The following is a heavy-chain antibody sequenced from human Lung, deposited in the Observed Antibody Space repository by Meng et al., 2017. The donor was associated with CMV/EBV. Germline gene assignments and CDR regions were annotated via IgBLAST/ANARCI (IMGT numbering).Heavy chain of an antibody. V-gene: IGHV6-1*01. CDR1: GDRVSSNSAA. Sequence: SETLSLXCAISGDRVSSNSAAWNWIRQSPSRGLVWLGRTYYRSRWYNDHAPSVKSRITINPDTSKNQFSLQLKPVTPEDTAVYYCVRDAGKCLDAFDIWGQGXLVTVSS. J-gene: IGHJ4*02. D-gene: IGHD3-16*01. CDR3: VRDAGKCLDAFDI. CDR2: TYYRSRWYN.